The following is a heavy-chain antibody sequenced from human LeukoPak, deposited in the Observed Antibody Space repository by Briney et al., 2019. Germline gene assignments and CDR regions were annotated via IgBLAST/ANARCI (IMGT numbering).Heavy chain of an antibody. Sequence: GGSLRLSCAASGFTFSSYSMTWVRQAPGKGLEWVSSISSSSSYIYYADSVKGRFTVSRDNSKDTLYLQMNSLRAEDTAVYYCARVASSSWGAFDIWGQGTMATVSA. CDR1: GFTFSSYS. J-gene: IGHJ3*02. CDR3: ARVASSSWGAFDI. D-gene: IGHD6-13*01. CDR2: ISSSSSYI. V-gene: IGHV3-21*01.